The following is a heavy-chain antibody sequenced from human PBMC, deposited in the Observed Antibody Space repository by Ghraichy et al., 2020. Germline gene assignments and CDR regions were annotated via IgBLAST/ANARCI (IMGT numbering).Heavy chain of an antibody. V-gene: IGHV3-33*01. CDR2: IWYDGSNK. CDR3: ARGGPPSVNIVATRAHTFDY. D-gene: IGHD5-12*01. Sequence: GGSLRLSCAASGFNFSSYGMNWVRQAPGKGLEWVADIWYDGSNKFYADSVQGRFTISRDNSKNTLYLELNTLSTDDTAVYYCARGGPPSVNIVATRAHTFDYWGQGTLVTVSS. J-gene: IGHJ4*02. CDR1: GFNFSSYG.